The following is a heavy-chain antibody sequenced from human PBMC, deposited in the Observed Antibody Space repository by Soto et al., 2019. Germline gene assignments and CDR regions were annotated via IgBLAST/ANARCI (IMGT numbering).Heavy chain of an antibody. Sequence: VQLVESGGGVVQPGRSLRLSCAASGFTFSDYAMHWVRQAPGKGLEWVAVVSHDGRDTHYADSVKGRFTISRDSSKNKVSLEMTSMRAEAKAVYYCAKGGRQWLVTSDFNYWGQGALVTVSS. CDR1: GFTFSDYA. CDR3: AKGGRQWLVTSDFNY. V-gene: IGHV3-30*18. D-gene: IGHD6-19*01. J-gene: IGHJ4*02. CDR2: VSHDGRDT.